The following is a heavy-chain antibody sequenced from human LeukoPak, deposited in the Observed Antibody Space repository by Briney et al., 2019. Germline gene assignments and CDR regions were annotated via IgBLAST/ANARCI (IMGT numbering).Heavy chain of an antibody. CDR1: GGSISSYY. CDR2: IYTSGST. V-gene: IGHV4-4*07. Sequence: SETLSLTCTVSGGSISSYYWSWIRQPPGKGLEWIGRIYTSGSTNYNPSLKSRVTMSVDTSKNQFSLKLSSVTAADTAVYYCARDKYSSGWYFDAFDIWGQGTMVTVSS. D-gene: IGHD6-19*01. CDR3: ARDKYSSGWYFDAFDI. J-gene: IGHJ3*02.